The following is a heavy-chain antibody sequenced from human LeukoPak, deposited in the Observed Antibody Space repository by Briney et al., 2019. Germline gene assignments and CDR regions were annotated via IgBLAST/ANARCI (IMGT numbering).Heavy chain of an antibody. J-gene: IGHJ3*02. CDR1: GFAFTNYW. CDR3: ASSYFDNSLHAYDI. V-gene: IGHV3-7*01. D-gene: IGHD3-22*01. Sequence: GGSLRLSCAASGFAFTNYWMDWVRQAPGKGLEWVANIKQDGSELYYVDSVKGRFTISRDNTKNSLFLHMSSLRAEDTAVYFCASSYFDNSLHAYDIWGQGTMVTVSS. CDR2: IKQDGSEL.